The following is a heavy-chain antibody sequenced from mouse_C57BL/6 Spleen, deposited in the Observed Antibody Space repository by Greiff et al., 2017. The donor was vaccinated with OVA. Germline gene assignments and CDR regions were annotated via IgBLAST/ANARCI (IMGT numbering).Heavy chain of an antibody. Sequence: VQVVESGAELVRPGASVKLSCKASGYTFTDYYINWVKQRPGQGLEWIARIYPGSGNTYYNEKFKGKATLTAEKSSSTAYMQLSSLTSEDSAVYFCARGGDDGYYAMDYWGQGTSVTVSS. CDR2: IYPGSGNT. V-gene: IGHV1-76*01. D-gene: IGHD2-12*01. CDR1: GYTFTDYY. J-gene: IGHJ4*01. CDR3: ARGGDDGYYAMDY.